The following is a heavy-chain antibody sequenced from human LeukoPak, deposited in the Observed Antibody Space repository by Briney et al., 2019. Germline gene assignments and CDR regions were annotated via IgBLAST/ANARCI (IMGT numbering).Heavy chain of an antibody. D-gene: IGHD6-13*01. CDR3: ARLRIGSSSWYFDY. V-gene: IGHV5-51*01. Sequence: GESLKISCKGSGYSFTIYWIGWVRQMPGKGLEWMGIIYPGDSDTRYSPSFQGQVTISADKSINTVYLQWSSLKASDTAMYYCARLRIGSSSWYFDYWGQGTLVTVSS. CDR2: IYPGDSDT. J-gene: IGHJ4*02. CDR1: GYSFTIYW.